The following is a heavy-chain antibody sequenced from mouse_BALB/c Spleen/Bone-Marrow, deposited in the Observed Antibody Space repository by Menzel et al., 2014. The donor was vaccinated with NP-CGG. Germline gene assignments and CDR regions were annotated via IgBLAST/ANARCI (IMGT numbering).Heavy chain of an antibody. Sequence: EVHLVESGGGLVQPGGSLKLSCAASGSTFSSYTMSWVRQTPEKRLEWVAYISNGGGSTYYPDTVKGRFTISRDNAKNTLYLQMSSLKSEDTAMYYCARHGYYGSRAMDYWGQGTSVTVSS. J-gene: IGHJ4*01. V-gene: IGHV5-12-2*01. CDR3: ARHGYYGSRAMDY. D-gene: IGHD1-1*01. CDR2: ISNGGGST. CDR1: GSTFSSYT.